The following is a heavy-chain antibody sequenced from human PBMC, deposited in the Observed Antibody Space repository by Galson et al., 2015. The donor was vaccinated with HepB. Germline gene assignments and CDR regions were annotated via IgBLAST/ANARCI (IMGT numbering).Heavy chain of an antibody. CDR2: IRNRANNYAT. CDR3: TRPGYGSSWFLDYSHGMDI. CDR1: GFTFSGSG. D-gene: IGHD6-13*01. V-gene: IGHV3-73*01. Sequence: SLRLSCAASGFTFSGSGIHWVRLASGKGLEWVGRIRNRANNYATAYAASVRGRFTVSRDDSKNTAYLQMNSLKTKDTAVYYCTRPGYGSSWFLDYSHGMDIWGQGTTFIVS. J-gene: IGHJ6*02.